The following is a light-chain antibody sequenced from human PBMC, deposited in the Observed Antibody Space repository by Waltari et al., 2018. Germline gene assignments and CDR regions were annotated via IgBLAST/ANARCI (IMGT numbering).Light chain of an antibody. J-gene: IGKJ1*01. CDR2: DAS. CDR3: QQYNNSPPT. Sequence: EIVLTQSPATLSLSPGEGATLSCRASQSVSSQLVWYQQKRGPAPRLLIYDASNSATGIPARFSGSGSGTDFTLTISSLEPEDFAVYYCQQYNNSPPTFGQGTKVEIK. CDR1: QSVSSQ. V-gene: IGKV3-11*01.